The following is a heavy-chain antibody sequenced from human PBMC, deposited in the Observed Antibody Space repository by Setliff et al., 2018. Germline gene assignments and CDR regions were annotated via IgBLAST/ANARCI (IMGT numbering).Heavy chain of an antibody. Sequence: GASLTLSCVVSGFDYAMSWVRQAPGKRLEWVSSISGGADKTYYADSVRGRFTISRDNSKNILYLQMNSLRPKDTAVYYCARFAKCGGHCWNDYWGQGTRVTVSS. CDR3: ARFAKCGGHCWNDY. V-gene: IGHV3-23*01. J-gene: IGHJ4*02. D-gene: IGHD2-21*02. CDR1: GFDYA. CDR2: ISGGADKT.